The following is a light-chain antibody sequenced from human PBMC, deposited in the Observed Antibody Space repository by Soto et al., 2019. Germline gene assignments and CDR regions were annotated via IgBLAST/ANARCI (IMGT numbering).Light chain of an antibody. CDR1: SSNMGTNT. Sequence: QSVLTQPPSASGTPGQRVPISCSGSSSNMGTNTVNWYQQLPGTAPKLLIYSNDQRPSGVPDRFSGSKSGTSASLAISGLQSEDEADYYCAAWDDSLNGWVFGGGTKVTVL. CDR3: AAWDDSLNGWV. CDR2: SND. J-gene: IGLJ3*02. V-gene: IGLV1-44*01.